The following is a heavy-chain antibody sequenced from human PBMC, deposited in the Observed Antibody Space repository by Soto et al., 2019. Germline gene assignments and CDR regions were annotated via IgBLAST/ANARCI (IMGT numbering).Heavy chain of an antibody. Sequence: SETLSLTCTVSGGSISSYYWSWIRQPPGKGLEWIGYIYYSGSTNYNPSLKSRVTISVDTSKNQFSLKLSSVTAADTAVYYCASRYCSGGSCSTNSYYYGMDVWGQGTTVTVSS. CDR3: ASRYCSGGSCSTNSYYYGMDV. V-gene: IGHV4-59*01. CDR1: GGSISSYY. D-gene: IGHD2-15*01. J-gene: IGHJ6*02. CDR2: IYYSGST.